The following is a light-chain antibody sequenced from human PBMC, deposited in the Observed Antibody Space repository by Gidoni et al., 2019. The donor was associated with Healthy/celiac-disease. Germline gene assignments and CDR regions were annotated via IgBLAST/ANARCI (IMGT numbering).Light chain of an antibody. V-gene: IGKV4-1*01. CDR2: WAS. J-gene: IGKJ4*01. Sequence: DIVMTQSPDSLAVSLGERATINCNSSQSVLYSSKNKNYLAWYQQKPGQPPKLLIYWASTRESGVPYRFSGSGSGTDFTLTISSLQAEDLAVYYCQQYYSTPLTFGGGTKVEIK. CDR3: QQYYSTPLT. CDR1: QSVLYSSKNKNY.